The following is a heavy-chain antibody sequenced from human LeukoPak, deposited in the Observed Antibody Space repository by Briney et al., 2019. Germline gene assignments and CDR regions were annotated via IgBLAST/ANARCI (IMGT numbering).Heavy chain of an antibody. Sequence: PSETLSLTCAVYGGSFSGYYWSWIRQPPGKGLEWIGEINHSGSTNYNPSLKSRVTKSVDTSKNQFSLKLSSVTAADTAVYYCARVRQSGYYVYYFDYWGQGTLVTVSS. J-gene: IGHJ4*02. CDR1: GGSFSGYY. V-gene: IGHV4-34*01. CDR2: INHSGST. CDR3: ARVRQSGYYVYYFDY. D-gene: IGHD3-3*01.